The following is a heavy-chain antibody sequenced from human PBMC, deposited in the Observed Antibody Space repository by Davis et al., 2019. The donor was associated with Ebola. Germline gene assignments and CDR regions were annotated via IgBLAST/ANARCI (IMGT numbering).Heavy chain of an antibody. J-gene: IGHJ4*02. D-gene: IGHD3-16*01. V-gene: IGHV1-69*06. CDR2: IIPIFGTA. CDR1: GGTFSSYA. Sequence: AASVQVSCKASGGTFSSYAISWVRQAPGQGLEWMGGIIPIFGTANYAQKFQGSVTITADKSTSTAYMELSSLRSEDTAVYYCARDFSAPRGYWGQGTLVTVSS. CDR3: ARDFSAPRGY.